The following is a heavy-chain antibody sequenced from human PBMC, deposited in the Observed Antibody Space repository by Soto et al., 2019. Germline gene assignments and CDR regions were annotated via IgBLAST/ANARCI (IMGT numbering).Heavy chain of an antibody. J-gene: IGHJ4*02. CDR3: AGLFCRGGSCPSTGFDY. Sequence: ASVKVSCKTSGYTFTSYGISWLRQAPGQGLERMGWISGYNGNTNSAQKFKDRITMTTDTSTSTAYMELRSLRSDDTAIYFCAGLFCRGGSCPSTGFDYWGQGSLVTVSS. D-gene: IGHD2-15*01. CDR1: GYTFTSYG. CDR2: ISGYNGNT. V-gene: IGHV1-18*01.